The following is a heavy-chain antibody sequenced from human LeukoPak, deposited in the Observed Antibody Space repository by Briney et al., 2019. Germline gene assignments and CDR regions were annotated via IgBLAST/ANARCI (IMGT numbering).Heavy chain of an antibody. J-gene: IGHJ5*02. CDR1: GGSFSGYY. CDR2: INHSGST. CDR3: TRDGPRSSGYPDT. V-gene: IGHV4-34*09. D-gene: IGHD3-22*01. Sequence: SETLSLTCAVYGGSFSGYYWSWIRQPPGKGLEWIGEINHSGSTYYNPSLKSRVTISVDTSKNQFSLKLSSVTAADTAVYYCTRDGPRSSGYPDTWGQGTLVTVSS.